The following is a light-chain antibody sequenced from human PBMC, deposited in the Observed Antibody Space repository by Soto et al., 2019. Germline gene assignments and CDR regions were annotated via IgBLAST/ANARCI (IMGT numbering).Light chain of an antibody. Sequence: QSALTQPASVSGSPGQSITISCTGTSSDVGGYNYVSWFQQHPGKVPKLIIYEVSHRPSGVSDRFSGSKSGSTASLTISGLQTEDEADYYCTSFTNSYTWVFGGGTQLTVL. J-gene: IGLJ3*02. CDR1: SSDVGGYNY. CDR3: TSFTNSYTWV. V-gene: IGLV2-14*01. CDR2: EVS.